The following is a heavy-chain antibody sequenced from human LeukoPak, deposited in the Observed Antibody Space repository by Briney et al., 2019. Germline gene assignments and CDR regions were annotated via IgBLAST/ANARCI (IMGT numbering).Heavy chain of an antibody. CDR3: ARAGVGYYDSSGYYYFQH. D-gene: IGHD3-22*01. Sequence: ASVKVSCKGSGYTFTGYYMHWVRQAPGQGLEWMGWINPNIGGTNYAQKFQGRVTMTRDTSISTAYMELSRLRSDDTAVYYCARAGVGYYDSSGYYYFQHWGQGTLVTVSS. CDR1: GYTFTGYY. J-gene: IGHJ1*01. CDR2: INPNIGGT. V-gene: IGHV1-2*02.